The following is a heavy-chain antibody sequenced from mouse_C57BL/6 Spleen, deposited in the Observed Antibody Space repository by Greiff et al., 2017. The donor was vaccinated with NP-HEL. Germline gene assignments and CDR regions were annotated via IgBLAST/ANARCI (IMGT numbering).Heavy chain of an antibody. Sequence: QVQLKQPGAELVKPGASVKMSCKASGYTFTSYWITWVKQRPGQGLEWIGDIYPGSGSTNYNEKFKSKATLTVDTSSSTAYMQLSSLTSEDSAVYYCARRAFITTVVKSFDYWGQGTTLTVSS. V-gene: IGHV1-55*01. D-gene: IGHD1-1*01. CDR3: ARRAFITTVVKSFDY. CDR1: GYTFTSYW. CDR2: IYPGSGST. J-gene: IGHJ2*01.